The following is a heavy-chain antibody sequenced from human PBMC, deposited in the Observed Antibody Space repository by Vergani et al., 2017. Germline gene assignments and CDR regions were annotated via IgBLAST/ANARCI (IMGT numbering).Heavy chain of an antibody. V-gene: IGHV4-59*01. J-gene: IGHJ2*01. CDR3: AGGGGFYYASSGYYSGYWYFDL. CDR2: IHYSGST. CDR1: GGSISSYY. D-gene: IGHD3-22*01. Sequence: QVQLQESGPGLVKPSEILSLTCPVSGGSISSYYWSWIRQPPGKGLEWIGYIHYSGSTNYNPSLKSRVTISVDTSKNQFSLKLSSGPAADTAVYYCAGGGGFYYASSGYYSGYWYFDLWGRGTLVTVSS.